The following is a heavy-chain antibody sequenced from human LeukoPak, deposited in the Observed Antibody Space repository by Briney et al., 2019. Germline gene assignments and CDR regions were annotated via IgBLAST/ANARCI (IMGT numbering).Heavy chain of an antibody. Sequence: PGGSLRLSCAASGFTFSNYAMTWVRQAPGKGLEWVSVISGSGGSTYYADSVKGRFTISRDNSKNTLYLQMNSLRAEDTAVYYCASAAGPFDNWGQGTLVTVSS. D-gene: IGHD6-19*01. CDR3: ASAAGPFDN. V-gene: IGHV3-23*01. CDR1: GFTFSNYA. CDR2: ISGSGGST. J-gene: IGHJ4*02.